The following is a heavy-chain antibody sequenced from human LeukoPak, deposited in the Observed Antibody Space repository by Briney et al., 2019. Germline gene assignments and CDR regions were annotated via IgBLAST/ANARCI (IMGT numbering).Heavy chain of an antibody. J-gene: IGHJ6*02. CDR2: ISTTSSYT. V-gene: IGHV3-11*06. CDR3: TRGHYGLDV. Sequence: KPGGSLRLSCAASGXTFSDFYMSWIRQAPGKGLEWVSYISTTSSYTNYADSVKGRFTISRDNAKNSLFLQMNSLRDEDTAVYYCTRGHYGLDVWGQGTTVTVSS. CDR1: GXTFSDFY.